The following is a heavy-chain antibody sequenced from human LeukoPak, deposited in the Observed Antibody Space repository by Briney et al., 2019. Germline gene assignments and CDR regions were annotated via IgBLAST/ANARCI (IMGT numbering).Heavy chain of an antibody. J-gene: IGHJ4*02. CDR2: IYYSGST. D-gene: IGHD1-1*01. V-gene: IGHV4-39*01. CDR3: ARSTVSHDYYFDY. Sequence: SETLSLTCTVSGGSISSSSYYWGWIRQPPGKGLEWIGSIYYSGSTYYNPSLKSRVTISVDTSKNQFSLKLSSVTAADTAVYYCARSTVSHDYYFDYWGQGTLVTVSS. CDR1: GGSISSSSYY.